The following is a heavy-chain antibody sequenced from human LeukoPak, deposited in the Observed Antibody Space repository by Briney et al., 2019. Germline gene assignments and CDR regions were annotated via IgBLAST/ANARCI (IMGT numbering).Heavy chain of an antibody. CDR3: ARDSSSWSFDP. Sequence: PSETLSLTCAVSGGSINSRSYSWSWIRQPPGKGLEYIGYIYSSGSAYYNPSLKSRFTISVDTSNNQFSLKVSSVTAADTAVYYCARDSSSWSFDPWGQGTLVTVSS. CDR1: GGSINSRSYS. CDR2: IYSSGSA. D-gene: IGHD6-13*01. V-gene: IGHV4-30-4*07. J-gene: IGHJ5*02.